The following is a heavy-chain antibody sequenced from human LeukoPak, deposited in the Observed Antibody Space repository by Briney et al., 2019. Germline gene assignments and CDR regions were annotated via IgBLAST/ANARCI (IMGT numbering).Heavy chain of an antibody. CDR3: ARGGINWNDV. CDR1: GYTLSSYY. J-gene: IGHJ5*02. D-gene: IGHD3-16*01. V-gene: IGHV1-18*04. Sequence: VASVKVSCKASGYTLSSYYIHWVRQAPGQGLEWMGWISTYNGNTKYAQKLQGRVTMTTDTSTGTAYMELRSLRSDDTAVYYCARGGINWNDVWGQGTLVTVSS. CDR2: ISTYNGNT.